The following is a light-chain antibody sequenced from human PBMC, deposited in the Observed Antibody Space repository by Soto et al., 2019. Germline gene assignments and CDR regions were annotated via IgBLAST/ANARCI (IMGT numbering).Light chain of an antibody. CDR1: QSVLYSSNNKNY. J-gene: IGKJ2*01. V-gene: IGKV4-1*01. Sequence: DIVMTQSPDSLAVSLGERATINCKSSQSVLYSSNNKNYLAWYQQKPGQPPRLLIYWASTRESGVPDRFGGSGSGTDFTLTISSLQADDVAVYYCQQYHSTPYTFGQGTKVEIK. CDR2: WAS. CDR3: QQYHSTPYT.